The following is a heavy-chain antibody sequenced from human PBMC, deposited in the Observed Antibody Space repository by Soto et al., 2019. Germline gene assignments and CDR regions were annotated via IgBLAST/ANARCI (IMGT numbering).Heavy chain of an antibody. J-gene: IGHJ4*02. CDR3: ARTTAVPNTLRSRYFFDY. CDR1: GGSVSDKTYY. CDR2: VYYSGTT. Sequence: KASETLSLTCSVSGGSVSDKTYYWSWIRQPPGKRLEWTGYVYYSGTTNYNPSLKSRVTISVDLSKNRFSLRLSSVTTADTALYYCARTTAVPNTLRSRYFFDYWGQGTLVTVSS. D-gene: IGHD4-17*01. V-gene: IGHV4-61*01.